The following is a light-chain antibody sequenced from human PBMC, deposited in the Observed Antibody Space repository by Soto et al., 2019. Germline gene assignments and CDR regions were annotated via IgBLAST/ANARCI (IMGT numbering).Light chain of an antibody. CDR1: SSDVADYNY. V-gene: IGLV2-14*01. J-gene: IGLJ1*01. Sequence: QSALAQPASVSGSPGQSIAISCTGTSSDVADYNYVSWYQQRPGKAPKLMIYEVSNRPSGVSNRFSGSKSGNTASLTISGLQAEDEADYYCSSYTSTTTYVFGTGTKVTVL. CDR3: SSYTSTTTYV. CDR2: EVS.